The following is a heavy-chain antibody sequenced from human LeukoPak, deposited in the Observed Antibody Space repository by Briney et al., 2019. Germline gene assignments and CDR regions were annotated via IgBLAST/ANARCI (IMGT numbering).Heavy chain of an antibody. CDR1: AYSINSDYS. D-gene: IGHD6-13*01. V-gene: IGHV4-38-2*02. Sequence: SETLSLTCTLSAYSINSDYSWGWIRQPPGKGLEWIGNIFHTGATYYNPSLKSRVTISVDTSKSQFSLRLSSVTATDTAVYSCARVRKQGTIWFDRGGEETLVTVS. J-gene: IGHJ5*02. CDR3: ARVRKQGTIWFDR. CDR2: IFHTGAT.